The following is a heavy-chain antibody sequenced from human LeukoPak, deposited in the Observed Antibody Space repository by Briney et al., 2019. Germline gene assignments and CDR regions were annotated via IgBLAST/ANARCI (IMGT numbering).Heavy chain of an antibody. CDR2: ISYHGTSK. CDR3: ARAGPNDHRFDY. Sequence: GGSLRLSCAASEFMLTNYAMHWVRQAPGKGLEWVAVISYHGTSKYYADSVKGRFTISRDISRNTLYLQMDSLRAEDTTVYYCARAGPNDHRFDYWGQGTLVTVSS. CDR1: EFMLTNYA. D-gene: IGHD1-1*01. J-gene: IGHJ4*02. V-gene: IGHV3-30-3*01.